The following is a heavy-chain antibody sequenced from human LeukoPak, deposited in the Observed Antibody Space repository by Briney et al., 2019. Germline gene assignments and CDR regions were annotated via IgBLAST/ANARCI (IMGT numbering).Heavy chain of an antibody. J-gene: IGHJ5*02. Sequence: GGSLRLSCTGFGFTFGDYAMSWVRQAPGKGLEWIGFIRSKAYGGTTECAASVKGRFTISRDDSKSIAYLQMSSLKTEDTAMYYCTRTKPTVTPYNWFDPWGQGTLVTASS. CDR2: IRSKAYGGTT. CDR1: GFTFGDYA. CDR3: TRTKPTVTPYNWFDP. D-gene: IGHD4-17*01. V-gene: IGHV3-49*04.